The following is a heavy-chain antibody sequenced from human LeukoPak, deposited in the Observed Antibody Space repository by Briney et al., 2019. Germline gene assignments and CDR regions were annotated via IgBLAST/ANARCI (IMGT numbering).Heavy chain of an antibody. CDR3: ARVPDYDGSGYYWFDY. J-gene: IGHJ4*02. CDR1: GGSISSGDYY. D-gene: IGHD3-22*01. Sequence: SETLSLTCTVSGGSISSGDYYWSWIRQHPGKGLEWIGYIYYSGSTYYNPSLKSRVTILVDTSKNQFSLQLSSVTAADTAVYYCARVPDYDGSGYYWFDYWGQGTLVTVSS. V-gene: IGHV4-31*03. CDR2: IYYSGST.